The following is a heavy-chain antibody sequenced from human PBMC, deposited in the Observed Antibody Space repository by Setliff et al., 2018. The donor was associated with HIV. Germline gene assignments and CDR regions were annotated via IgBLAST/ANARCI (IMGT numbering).Heavy chain of an antibody. CDR3: ARSRSRYYNFWSGYYVPPFDY. V-gene: IGHV1-69-2*01. D-gene: IGHD3-3*01. J-gene: IGHJ4*02. Sequence: ASVKVSCKVSGYTFTDYYIQWMRLAPGKGLEWMGLVDPEDGKGAYAEKFQGRVTMTADTSASTAYMELSSLRSEDTAVYYCARSRSRYYNFWSGYYVPPFDYWGQGTLATVSS. CDR1: GYTFTDYY. CDR2: VDPEDGKG.